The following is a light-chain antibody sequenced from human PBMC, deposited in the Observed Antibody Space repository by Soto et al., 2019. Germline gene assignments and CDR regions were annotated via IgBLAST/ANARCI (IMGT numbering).Light chain of an antibody. CDR1: QSVSSNY. CDR3: QQYDTSPRT. Sequence: EIVLTQSPGTLSLSPGERATLSCRASQSVSSNYLAWYQQRRGQAPRLLIYGASSRATGIPTRFSGSGSGTDFTLTISRLEPEEFAVYYCQQYDTSPRTFGQGTKVEI. J-gene: IGKJ1*01. V-gene: IGKV3-20*01. CDR2: GAS.